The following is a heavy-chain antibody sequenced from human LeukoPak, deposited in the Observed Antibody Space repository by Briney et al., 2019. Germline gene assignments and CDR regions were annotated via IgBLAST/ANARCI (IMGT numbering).Heavy chain of an antibody. Sequence: PSGTLSLTCTVSGASISPYYWNWIRQPAGKGLEWIGRLYPSGSSDYNPSLKSRVSISVGTSNNQFSLRVTSVTAADTAIYYCARDLSGSLYFDYWGQGILVTVSA. CDR1: GASISPYY. J-gene: IGHJ4*02. CDR3: ARDLSGSLYFDY. CDR2: LYPSGSS. D-gene: IGHD3-10*01. V-gene: IGHV4-4*07.